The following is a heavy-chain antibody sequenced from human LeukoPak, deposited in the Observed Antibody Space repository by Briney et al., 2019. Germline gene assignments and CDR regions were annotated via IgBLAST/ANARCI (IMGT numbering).Heavy chain of an antibody. J-gene: IGHJ4*02. Sequence: ASVKVSCKASGYTFTGYYMHWVRQAPGQGLEWMGWINPNSGGTNYAQKFQGRVTMTRDTSISTAYMELSRLRSDDTAVYHCAVGLRLRFLERQFDYWGQGTLVTVSS. D-gene: IGHD3-3*01. CDR2: INPNSGGT. CDR3: AVGLRLRFLERQFDY. CDR1: GYTFTGYY. V-gene: IGHV1-2*02.